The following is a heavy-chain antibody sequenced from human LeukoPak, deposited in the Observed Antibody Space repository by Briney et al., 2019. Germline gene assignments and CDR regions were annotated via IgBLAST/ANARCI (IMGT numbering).Heavy chain of an antibody. Sequence: GGSLRLSCAASGFTLSDYYMSWIRQAPGKGLEWVSYSSSSGGTIYYADSVKGRFAISRDNAKSSLYLQMNSLRAEDTAVYYCARRRDFIDYWGRGTLVTVSS. CDR3: ARRRDFIDY. CDR2: SSSSGGTI. CDR1: GFTLSDYY. V-gene: IGHV3-11*01. D-gene: IGHD3/OR15-3a*01. J-gene: IGHJ4*02.